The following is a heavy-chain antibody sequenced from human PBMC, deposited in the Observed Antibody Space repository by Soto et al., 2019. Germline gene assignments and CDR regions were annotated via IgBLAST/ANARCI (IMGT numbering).Heavy chain of an antibody. Sequence: ASVKVSCKASGYTFTGYYMHWVRQAPGQGLEWMGWINPNSGGTNYAQKFQGWVTMTRDTSISTAYMELSRLRSDDTAVYYCAIFRSTYYYYMDVWGKGTTVTVSS. V-gene: IGHV1-2*04. J-gene: IGHJ6*03. CDR3: AIFRSTYYYYMDV. D-gene: IGHD2-2*01. CDR2: INPNSGGT. CDR1: GYTFTGYY.